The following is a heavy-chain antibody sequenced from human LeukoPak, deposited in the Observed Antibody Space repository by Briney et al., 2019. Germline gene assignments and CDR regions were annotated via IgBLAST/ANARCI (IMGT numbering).Heavy chain of an antibody. CDR3: AKDQRRTIFGLFDY. J-gene: IGHJ4*02. V-gene: IGHV3-30*02. CDR1: GFTFSSYG. Sequence: PGGTLRLSRAASGFTFSSYGMHWVRQAPGKGLEWVAFIRYDGSNKYYADSVKGRFTISRDNSKDTLYLQMNSLRAEDTAVYYCAKDQRRTIFGLFDYWGQGTLVTVSS. CDR2: IRYDGSNK. D-gene: IGHD3-3*01.